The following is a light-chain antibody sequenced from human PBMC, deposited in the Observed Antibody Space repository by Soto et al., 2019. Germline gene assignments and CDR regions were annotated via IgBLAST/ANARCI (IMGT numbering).Light chain of an antibody. J-gene: IGKJ1*01. V-gene: IGKV1-5*01. CDR2: DAS. Sequence: DIQLTLSPSPLSASVGDRITITCRASQSIGTWLAWYQHRPGEGPKLLIHDASRLESGVPTRFSGSGSATEFSLTISSLESGDSGTYHCQQYATYAPSTFGQGTKVDIK. CDR3: QQYATYAPST. CDR1: QSIGTW.